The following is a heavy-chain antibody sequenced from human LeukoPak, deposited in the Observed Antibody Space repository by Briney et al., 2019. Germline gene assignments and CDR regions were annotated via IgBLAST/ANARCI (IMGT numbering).Heavy chain of an antibody. CDR2: IYYSGST. D-gene: IGHD1-26*01. V-gene: IGHV4-39*01. J-gene: IGHJ4*02. CDR1: GGSFSSSSYY. Sequence: SETLSLTCTVSGGSFSSSSYYWGWIRQPPGKGLEWIGSIYYSGSTYYNPSLKSRVTISVDTSRNQFSLKLSSVTAADTAVYYCARHSWRERTFDYWGQGTLVTVSS. CDR3: ARHSWRERTFDY.